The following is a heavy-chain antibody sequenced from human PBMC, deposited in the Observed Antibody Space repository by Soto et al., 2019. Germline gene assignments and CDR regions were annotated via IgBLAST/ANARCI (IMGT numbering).Heavy chain of an antibody. CDR2: IYSGGST. D-gene: IGHD3-3*01. V-gene: IGHV3-53*01. CDR3: ARDLFDYFDY. CDR1: GFTVSSNY. J-gene: IGHJ4*02. Sequence: GVSLRLSCAASGFTVSSNYMSWVRQAPGKGLEWVSVIYSGGSTYYADSVKGRFTISRDNSKNTLYLQMNSLRAEDTAVYYCARDLFDYFDYWGQGTLVTVSS.